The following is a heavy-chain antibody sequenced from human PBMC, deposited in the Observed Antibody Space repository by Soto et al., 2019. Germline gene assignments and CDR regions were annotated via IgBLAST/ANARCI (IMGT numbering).Heavy chain of an antibody. CDR3: ASGSYCTNGVCYSPWYFDY. J-gene: IGHJ4*02. V-gene: IGHV1-69*06. CDR2: IIPIFGTA. Sequence: GASVKVSCKASGGTFSSYAISWVRQAPGQGXEWMGGIIPIFGTANYAQKFQGRVTITADKSTSTAYMELSSLRSEDTAVYYCASGSYCTNGVCYSPWYFDYWGQGTLVTVSS. D-gene: IGHD2-8*01. CDR1: GGTFSSYA.